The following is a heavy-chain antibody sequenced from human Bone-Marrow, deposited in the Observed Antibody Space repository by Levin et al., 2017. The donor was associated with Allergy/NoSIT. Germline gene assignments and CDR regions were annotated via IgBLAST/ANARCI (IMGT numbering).Heavy chain of an antibody. J-gene: IGHJ5*02. CDR1: GFTFDDYA. CDR2: ISWNSDVI. D-gene: IGHD2-2*02. CDR3: AKDLYTNLSGGLDR. V-gene: IGHV3-9*01. Sequence: RAGGSLRLSCAASGFTFDDYAMHWVRQTPGKGLEWVSGISWNSDVIGYADSVKGRFTISRDNAKKSLFLQMSSLTTEDTALYYCAKDLYTNLSGGLDRWGQGTLVIVSS.